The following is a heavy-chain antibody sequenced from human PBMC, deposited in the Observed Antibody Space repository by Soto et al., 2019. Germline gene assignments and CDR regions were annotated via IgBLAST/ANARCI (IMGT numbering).Heavy chain of an antibody. CDR1: GGTFSSYT. J-gene: IGHJ5*02. CDR3: ARDLGGGNWFDP. V-gene: IGHV1-69*08. Sequence: QVQLVQSGAEVKKPGSSVKVSCKASGGTFSSYTISWVRQAPGQGLEWMGRIIPILGIANYAQKFQGRVTITADKSTSTAYREPSSLRSEDTAVYYCARDLGGGNWFDPWGQGTLVTVSS. CDR2: IIPILGIA. D-gene: IGHD3-10*01.